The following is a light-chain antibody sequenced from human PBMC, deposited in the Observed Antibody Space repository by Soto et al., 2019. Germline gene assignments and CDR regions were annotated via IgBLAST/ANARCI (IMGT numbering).Light chain of an antibody. V-gene: IGLV2-18*02. J-gene: IGLJ2*01. CDR2: EVR. CDR3: SAYTSRSTLV. Sequence: QSALTQPPSASGSPGQSVTISCTGTSSDVGGYNLVSWYQQPPGKAPKLLIYEVRNRPSGISYRFSGSKSGTTASLTISSLLPEDEADYYCSAYTSRSTLVFGGGTKLTVL. CDR1: SSDVGGYNL.